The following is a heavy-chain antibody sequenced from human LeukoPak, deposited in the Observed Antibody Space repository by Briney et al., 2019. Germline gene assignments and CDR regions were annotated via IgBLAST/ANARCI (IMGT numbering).Heavy chain of an antibody. J-gene: IGHJ6*03. CDR2: ISAYNGNT. CDR3: AREYIRERYYDFWSGYSPDYMDV. D-gene: IGHD3-3*01. Sequence: GSVKVSCKASGYTFTSYGLSWVRQAPGQGLEWMGWISAYNGNTNYAQKPQGRVTITADTSTSTAYMELRSLRSDDTAVYYCAREYIRERYYDFWSGYSPDYMDVWGKGTTVTVSS. V-gene: IGHV1-18*01. CDR1: GYTFTSYG.